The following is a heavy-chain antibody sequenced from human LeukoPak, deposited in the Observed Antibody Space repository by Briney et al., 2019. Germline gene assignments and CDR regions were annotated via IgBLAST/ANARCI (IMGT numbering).Heavy chain of an antibody. Sequence: SETLSLTCTVSGVSFTTYCWTWIRQPAGKGPEWIGRIHSSRNTNYNPSLESRVTMSIDTSKHQFSLKLTSVTAADTAAYYCARERGILRGDAFDLWGQGTMVTVSS. D-gene: IGHD1-26*01. J-gene: IGHJ3*01. CDR3: ARERGILRGDAFDL. CDR1: GVSFTTYC. CDR2: IHSSRNT. V-gene: IGHV4-4*07.